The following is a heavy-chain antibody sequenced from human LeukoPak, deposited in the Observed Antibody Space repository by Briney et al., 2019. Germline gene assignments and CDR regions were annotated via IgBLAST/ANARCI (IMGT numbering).Heavy chain of an antibody. D-gene: IGHD3-10*01. CDR1: GGSFSGYY. Sequence: SETPSLTCAVYGGSFSGYYWSWIRQPPGKGLEWIGEINHSGSTNYNPSLKSRVTISLDTSKNQFSLKLSSVTAADTAVYYCARGIYGSGSYYPFDYWGQGTLVTVPS. CDR2: INHSGST. CDR3: ARGIYGSGSYYPFDY. V-gene: IGHV4-34*01. J-gene: IGHJ4*02.